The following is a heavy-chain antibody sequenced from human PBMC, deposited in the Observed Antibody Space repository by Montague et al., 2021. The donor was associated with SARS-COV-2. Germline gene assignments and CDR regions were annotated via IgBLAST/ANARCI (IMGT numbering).Heavy chain of an antibody. Sequence: TLSLTCTISGGSISSGGYYWSWIRQHPGKDLEWIGYIYYSGSTNYNPSLKSRLTISVDTSKNQFSLKLSSVTAADTAVYYCARGEGVMVYVYGMDVWGQGTTVTVSS. D-gene: IGHD2-8*01. V-gene: IGHV4-31*03. J-gene: IGHJ6*02. CDR1: GGSISSGGYY. CDR3: ARGEGVMVYVYGMDV. CDR2: IYYSGST.